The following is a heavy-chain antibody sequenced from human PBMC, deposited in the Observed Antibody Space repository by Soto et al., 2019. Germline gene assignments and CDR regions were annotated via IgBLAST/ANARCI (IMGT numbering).Heavy chain of an antibody. Sequence: WETLSLTCAVSGGSISSGGYSWSWIRQPPGKGLEWIGYIYYSGSTNYNPSLKSRVTISVDTSKNQFSLKLSSVTAADTAVYYCARRYGASFDYWGQGTLVTV. D-gene: IGHD4-17*01. CDR2: IYYSGST. V-gene: IGHV4-61*08. CDR3: ARRYGASFDY. J-gene: IGHJ4*02. CDR1: GGSISSGGYS.